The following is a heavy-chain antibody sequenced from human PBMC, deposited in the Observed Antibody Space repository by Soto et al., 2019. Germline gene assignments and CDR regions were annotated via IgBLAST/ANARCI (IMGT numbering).Heavy chain of an antibody. D-gene: IGHD3-3*01. Sequence: GGSLRLSCVVSGITFSNAWMTWVRQAPGKGLEWVGRIKSNIDGGTTDYAAPVKGRFTISRDDSENTLYLQMFSLKIADTAVYYCATDMVLGGYDFFSDSSQQDYFDYWGQGTQVTVSS. J-gene: IGHJ4*02. CDR2: IKSNIDGGTT. CDR1: GITFSNAW. V-gene: IGHV3-15*01. CDR3: ATDMVLGGYDFFSDSSQQDYFDY.